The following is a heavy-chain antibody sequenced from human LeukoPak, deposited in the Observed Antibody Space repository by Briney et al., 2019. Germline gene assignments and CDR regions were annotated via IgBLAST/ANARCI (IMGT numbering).Heavy chain of an antibody. CDR3: ARSRVIVPAAFDY. CDR1: GFTFRSYE. Sequence: GGSLRLSCAASGFTFRSYEMNWVRQAPGKGLDWVSYISSSGATIYYADSVKGRFTISRDNAKNSLYLQMNSLRAEDTAVYYCARSRVIVPAAFDYWGQGTLVTVSS. D-gene: IGHD2-2*01. CDR2: ISSSGATI. V-gene: IGHV3-48*03. J-gene: IGHJ4*02.